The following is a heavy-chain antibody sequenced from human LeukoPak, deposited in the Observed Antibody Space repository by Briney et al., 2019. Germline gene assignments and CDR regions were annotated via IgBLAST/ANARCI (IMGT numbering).Heavy chain of an antibody. J-gene: IGHJ4*02. D-gene: IGHD6-13*01. Sequence: PGRSLRPSRAASGFMFNIHAMSSVRQAPGKGLESVSAISGRGGSQYYAASVKGRFTISRYNSNTTLYLQMNSLRAEDTAVYYCAKDQIAATNTRGLFDYWGQGTLVTVSS. CDR2: ISGRGGSQ. V-gene: IGHV3-23*01. CDR3: AKDQIAATNTRGLFDY. CDR1: GFMFNIHA.